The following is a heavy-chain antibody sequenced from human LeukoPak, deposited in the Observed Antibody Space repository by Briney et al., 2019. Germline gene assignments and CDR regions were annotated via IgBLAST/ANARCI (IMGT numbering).Heavy chain of an antibody. J-gene: IGHJ4*02. D-gene: IGHD3-22*01. CDR2: ISYDGSNK. CDR1: GFTFSSYT. CDR3: PRDGDSSGYLYYFDY. Sequence: PGGSLRLSCAASGFTFSSYTMHRVRQAPGKGLEWVAVISYDGSNKYYADSVKGRFTISRDNFKNTLYLQMNSLRVEDTAVYYCPRDGDSSGYLYYFDYWGQGTLVTLSS. V-gene: IGHV3-30*04.